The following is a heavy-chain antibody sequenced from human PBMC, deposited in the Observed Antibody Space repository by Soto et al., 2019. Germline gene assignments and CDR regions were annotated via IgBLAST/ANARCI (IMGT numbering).Heavy chain of an antibody. CDR3: AHRKRYGYCDWPTSFDAFDI. Sequence: QITLKESGPTLVKPTQTLTLTCTFSGFSLSTSGVGVGWIRQPPGKALEWLALIYWDDDKRYSPSLKSRLTITKDTSKNQVVLTMTNMDPVDTATYYCAHRKRYGYCDWPTSFDAFDIWGQGTMVTVSS. CDR1: GFSLSTSGVG. D-gene: IGHD3-9*01. V-gene: IGHV2-5*02. J-gene: IGHJ3*02. CDR2: IYWDDDK.